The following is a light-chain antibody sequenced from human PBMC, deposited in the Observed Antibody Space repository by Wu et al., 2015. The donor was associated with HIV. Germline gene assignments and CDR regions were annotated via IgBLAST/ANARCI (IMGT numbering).Light chain of an antibody. Sequence: DTQMTQSPSSLSASVGDRVTITYRASQDITNYLAWYQQKPGQAPKLLIYGASILQSGVPSRFSGRGSGTEFTLTISSLQAEDVASYYCQKYNRPPFTFGPGTKLDIK. CDR2: GAS. CDR3: QKYNRPPFT. V-gene: IGKV1-27*01. J-gene: IGKJ3*01. CDR1: QDITNY.